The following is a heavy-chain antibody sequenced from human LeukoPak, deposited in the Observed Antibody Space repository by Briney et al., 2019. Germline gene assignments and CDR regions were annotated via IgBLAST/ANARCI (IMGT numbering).Heavy chain of an antibody. D-gene: IGHD4-17*01. CDR1: GFTFSSYA. V-gene: IGHV3-23*01. J-gene: IGHJ4*02. Sequence: GGSLRLSCAASGFTFSSYAMSWVRQAPGKGLEWVSAISGSGGSTYYADSVKGRFTIPRDNSKNTLYLQMNSLRAEDAAVYYCAKVSIGDYFDYWGQGTLVTVSS. CDR2: ISGSGGST. CDR3: AKVSIGDYFDY.